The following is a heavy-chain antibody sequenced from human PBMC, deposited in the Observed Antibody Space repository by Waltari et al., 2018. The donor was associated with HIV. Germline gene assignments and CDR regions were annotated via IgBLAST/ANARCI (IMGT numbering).Heavy chain of an antibody. CDR3: ARGRGRYDFWSGYSSPGDAFDI. Sequence: QVQLVQSGAEVKKPGASVKVSCKASGYTFINNDITWVRQATGQGLVWMGWMSPNSGNAGYAPNFQGRVTMTRNTSTTTAYMELTDLRSADTAVYFCARGRGRYDFWSGYSSPGDAFDIWGQGTVVIVSS. CDR1: GYTFINND. J-gene: IGHJ3*02. CDR2: MSPNSGNA. V-gene: IGHV1-8*01. D-gene: IGHD3-3*01.